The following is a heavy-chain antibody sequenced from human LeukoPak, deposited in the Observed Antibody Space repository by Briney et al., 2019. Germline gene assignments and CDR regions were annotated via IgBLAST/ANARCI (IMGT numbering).Heavy chain of an antibody. CDR3: ASQYYYGSGSYPILQNWFDP. CDR1: GYTFTDYF. V-gene: IGHV1-2*02. D-gene: IGHD3-10*01. J-gene: IGHJ5*02. CDR2: INPNSGGT. Sequence: ASVKVSCKASGYTFTDYFIHWVRQAPGQGLEWMGWINPNSGGTNYAQKFQGRVTMTRDTSISTAYMELSRLRSDDTAVYYCASQYYYGSGSYPILQNWFDPWGQGTLVTVSS.